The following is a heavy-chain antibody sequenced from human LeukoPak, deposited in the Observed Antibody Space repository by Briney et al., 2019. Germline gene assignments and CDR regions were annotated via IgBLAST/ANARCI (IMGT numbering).Heavy chain of an antibody. V-gene: IGHV3-21*01. CDR3: ARGGYSYGFVDY. J-gene: IGHJ4*02. D-gene: IGHD5-18*01. CDR1: GFTFSSYS. CDR2: ISSSSSYI. Sequence: TGGSLRLSCAASGFTFSSYSMNWVRQAPGKGLEWVSSISSSSSYIYYADSVKGRFTISRDNAKNSLYLQMNSLRAEDTAVYYCARGGYSYGFVDYWGQGTLVTVSS.